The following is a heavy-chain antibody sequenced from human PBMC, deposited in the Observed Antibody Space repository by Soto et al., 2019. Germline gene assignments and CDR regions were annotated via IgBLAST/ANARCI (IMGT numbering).Heavy chain of an antibody. J-gene: IGHJ4*02. CDR3: AREDQRGGYNYGYGRRGRGALDY. CDR1: GDTFNTYT. CDR2: VLPLFGTA. D-gene: IGHD5-18*01. Sequence: SVKVSCKASGDTFNTYTFSWVRQAPGQGLEWMGGVLPLFGTANYARNFQGRITISADESTTTAYLELSSLRPEDTAVYYCAREDQRGGYNYGYGRRGRGALDYWGQGTLVTVSS. V-gene: IGHV1-69*13.